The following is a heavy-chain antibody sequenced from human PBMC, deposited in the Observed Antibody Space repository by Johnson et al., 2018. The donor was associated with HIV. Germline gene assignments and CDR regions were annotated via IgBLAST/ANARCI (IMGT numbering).Heavy chain of an antibody. Sequence: LVESGGRLVQPGGSLRLSCAASGFTFSNAWMSWVRQAPGKGLEWVGRTRNKANSYTTDYAASVQGRFTISRDDSKNSLYLQMNSLKTEDTAVYYCTRVSLPPSYAFDFWGQGTMVTVSS. V-gene: IGHV3-72*01. J-gene: IGHJ3*01. CDR1: GFTFSNAW. CDR2: TRNKANSYTT. CDR3: TRVSLPPSYAFDF.